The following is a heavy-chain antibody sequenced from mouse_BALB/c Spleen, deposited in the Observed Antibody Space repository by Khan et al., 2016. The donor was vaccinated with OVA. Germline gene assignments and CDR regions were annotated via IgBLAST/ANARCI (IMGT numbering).Heavy chain of an antibody. V-gene: IGHV9-3-1*01. D-gene: IGHD2-10*01. J-gene: IGHJ4*01. Sequence: QIQLVQSGPELKKPGETVKISCKASGNTFTNYGMNWVKQSPGKGLKWMGWINTYTGEPTYADDFKGRLAFSLETSASTAYLQINNLKNEDTATYFWARPPYFSYVMVYWGQGTSVTVSS. CDR2: INTYTGEP. CDR3: ARPPYFSYVMVY. CDR1: GNTFTNYG.